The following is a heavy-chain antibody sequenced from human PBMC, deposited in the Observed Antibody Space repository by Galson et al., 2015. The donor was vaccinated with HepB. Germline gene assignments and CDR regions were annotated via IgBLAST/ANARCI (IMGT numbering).Heavy chain of an antibody. Sequence: SVKVSCKASGGTFSSYAISWVRQAPGQGLEWMGGIIPIFGTANYAQKFQGRVTITADESTSTAYMELSSLRSEDTAVYYCARDSTAARPKSYYYYYMDVWGKGNPGHRLL. V-gene: IGHV1-69*13. J-gene: IGHJ6*03. CDR3: ARDSTAARPKSYYYYYMDV. D-gene: IGHD6-6*01. CDR1: GGTFSSYA. CDR2: IIPIFGTA.